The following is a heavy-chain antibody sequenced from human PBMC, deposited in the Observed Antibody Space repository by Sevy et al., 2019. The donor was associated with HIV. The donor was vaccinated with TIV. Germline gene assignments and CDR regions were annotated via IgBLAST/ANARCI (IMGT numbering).Heavy chain of an antibody. CDR1: GGAISSGDYY. CDR3: AGVPRGESLYYFDY. CDR2: IYYSGST. V-gene: IGHV4-30-4*01. J-gene: IGHJ4*02. Sequence: SETLSLTCTCSGGAISSGDYYWSWIRQPPGKGLEWIGYIYYSGSTYYNSSRKSRLPISVDTSKNQFSLRLNYVIAADTAVYYCAGVPRGESLYYFDYWGQGTLVTVSS.